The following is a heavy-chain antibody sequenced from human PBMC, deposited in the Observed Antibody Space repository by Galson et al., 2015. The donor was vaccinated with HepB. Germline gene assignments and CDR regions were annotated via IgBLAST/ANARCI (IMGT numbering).Heavy chain of an antibody. CDR3: ARDPRYCSSTSCRGFFDY. D-gene: IGHD2-2*01. CDR1: GYTFTSYG. V-gene: IGHV1-18*04. CDR2: ISAYNGNT. Sequence: SVKVSCKASGYTFTSYGISWVRQAPGQGLEWMGWISAYNGNTNYAQKPQGRVTMTTDTSTGTAYMELRSLRSDDTAVYYCARDPRYCSSTSCRGFFDYWGQGTLVTVSS. J-gene: IGHJ4*02.